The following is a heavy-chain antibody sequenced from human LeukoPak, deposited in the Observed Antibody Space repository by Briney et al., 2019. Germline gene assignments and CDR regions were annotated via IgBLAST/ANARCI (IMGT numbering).Heavy chain of an antibody. CDR3: AKPPQAGDAFDI. J-gene: IGHJ3*02. CDR2: IWYDGSNK. Sequence: GGSLRLSCAASGFTFSSYGMHWVRQAPGKGLEWVAVIWYDGSNKYYADSVKGRFTISRDNSKNTLYLQMNSLRAEVTAVYYCAKPPQAGDAFDIWGQGTMVTVSS. V-gene: IGHV3-33*06. CDR1: GFTFSSYG.